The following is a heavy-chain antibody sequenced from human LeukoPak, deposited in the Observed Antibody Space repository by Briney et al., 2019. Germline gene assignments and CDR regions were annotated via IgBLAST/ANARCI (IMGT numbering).Heavy chain of an antibody. CDR2: ISCSGGYT. CDR3: ARDEGENYDSSGYYPY. CDR1: GFTFSNYY. J-gene: IGHJ4*02. Sequence: GGSLRLSCAASGFTFSNYYMSWIRQAPGRGLEWVSYISCSGGYTNYADSVMGRFTISRDNGKNSLYLQMNSLRAEDTAVYYCARDEGENYDSSGYYPYWGQGTLVTVSS. V-gene: IGHV3-11*06. D-gene: IGHD3-22*01.